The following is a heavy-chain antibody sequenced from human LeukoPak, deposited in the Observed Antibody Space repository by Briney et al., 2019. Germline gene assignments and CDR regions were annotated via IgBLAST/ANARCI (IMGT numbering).Heavy chain of an antibody. CDR2: ISSSGSTI. D-gene: IGHD2-21*02. J-gene: IGHJ4*02. V-gene: IGHV3-48*03. CDR1: GFTFSSYE. Sequence: PGGSLRLSCAASGFTFSSYEMNWVRQAPGKGLEWVSYISSSGSTIYYADSVKGRLTISRDNAKNSLYLQMNSLRAEDTAVYYCARDGLSYCGGDCKSPHWFDYWGQGTLVTVSS. CDR3: ARDGLSYCGGDCKSPHWFDY.